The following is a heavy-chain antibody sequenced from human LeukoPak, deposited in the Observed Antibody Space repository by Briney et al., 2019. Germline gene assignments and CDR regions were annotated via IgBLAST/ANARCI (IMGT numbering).Heavy chain of an antibody. J-gene: IGHJ4*02. D-gene: IGHD3-22*01. Sequence: PSETLSLTCTVSGGSISSYYWSWIRQPAGKGLEWIGRIYTSGSTNYNPSLKSRVTMSVDTSKNQFSLKLSSVTAADTAVYYCARVYTYYYDSSGYFGYYFDYWGQGTLVTVSS. V-gene: IGHV4-4*07. CDR3: ARVYTYYYDSSGYFGYYFDY. CDR1: GGSISSYY. CDR2: IYTSGST.